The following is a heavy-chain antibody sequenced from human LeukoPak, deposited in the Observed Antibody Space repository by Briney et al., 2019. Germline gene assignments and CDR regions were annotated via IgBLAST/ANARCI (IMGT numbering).Heavy chain of an antibody. V-gene: IGHV3-23*01. J-gene: IGHJ2*01. D-gene: IGHD5-18*01. CDR2: ISGSGDKT. CDR1: GFIFSNYA. CDR3: AKDALVGTEYSYGLVHFDL. Sequence: GGSLRLSCAASGFIFSNYAMSWVRQAPGKGLEWVSDISGSGDKTYYADSVKGRFTISRDNSKNTLYLQINSLRAEDTAVYYCAKDALVGTEYSYGLVHFDLWGRGTLATVSS.